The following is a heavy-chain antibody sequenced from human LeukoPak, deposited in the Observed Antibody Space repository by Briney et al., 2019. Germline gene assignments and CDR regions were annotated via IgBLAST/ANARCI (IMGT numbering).Heavy chain of an antibody. J-gene: IGHJ4*02. CDR2: INPSGGST. CDR3: AREPDPYDTVEGDDY. D-gene: IGHD3-22*01. CDR1: GYTFTIYY. V-gene: IGHV1-46*01. Sequence: ASVTVSFTASGYTFTIYYMHWVRQAPGQGLEWMGIINPSGGSTSYAQKFQGRVTMTRDTSTSTVYMELSSLRSEDTAVYYCAREPDPYDTVEGDDYWGQGTLVTVSS.